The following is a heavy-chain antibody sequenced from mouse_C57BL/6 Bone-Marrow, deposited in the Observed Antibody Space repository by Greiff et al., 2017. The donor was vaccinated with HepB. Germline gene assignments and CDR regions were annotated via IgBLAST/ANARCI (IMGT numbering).Heavy chain of an antibody. CDR1: VYTFTEYT. Sequence: QVQLQQSGAELVKPGASVKLSCTSSVYTFTEYTIHWVKQRSGQCLVWIGWFYPGSGSIKYNEKFKDKATLTADKSSSTVYMELSRLTSEDSAVYSCARHEDKPYGSSPFAYWGQGTLVTVSA. V-gene: IGHV1-62-2*01. CDR2: FYPGSGSI. CDR3: ARHEDKPYGSSPFAY. D-gene: IGHD1-1*01. J-gene: IGHJ3*01.